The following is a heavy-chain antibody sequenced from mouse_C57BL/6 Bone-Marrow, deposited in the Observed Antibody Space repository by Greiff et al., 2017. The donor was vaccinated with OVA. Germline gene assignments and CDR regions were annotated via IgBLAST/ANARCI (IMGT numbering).Heavy chain of an antibody. D-gene: IGHD1-1*01. CDR2: IRNKANGYTT. V-gene: IGHV7-3*01. CDR1: GFTFTDYY. Sequence: EVKLVESGGGLVQPGGSLSLSCAASGFTFTDYYMSWVRQPPGKALEWLGFIRNKANGYTTEYSASVKGRFTISSDNSQSILYLQMNALRAEDSATYYCARAYYYGSSPFDYWGQGTTLTVSS. J-gene: IGHJ2*01. CDR3: ARAYYYGSSPFDY.